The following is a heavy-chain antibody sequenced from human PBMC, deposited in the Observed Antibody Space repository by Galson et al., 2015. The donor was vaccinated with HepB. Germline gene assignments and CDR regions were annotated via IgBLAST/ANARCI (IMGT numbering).Heavy chain of an antibody. D-gene: IGHD7-27*01. CDR2: VYPGDSDT. CDR3: ARPLTAPTGGFDS. CDR1: GYRFSTYW. J-gene: IGHJ4*02. V-gene: IGHV5-51*01. Sequence: QSGAEVKQPGESLKISCTGSGYRFSTYWIAWVRQMPGKGLEWMGIVYPGDSDTRYSPSFQGLVTISADKSISTAYLQWSSLKASDTAVYYCARPLTAPTGGFDSWGQGTLVTVSP.